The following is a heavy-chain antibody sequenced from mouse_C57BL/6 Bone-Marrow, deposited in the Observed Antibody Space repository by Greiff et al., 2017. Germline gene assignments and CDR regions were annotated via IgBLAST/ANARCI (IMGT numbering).Heavy chain of an antibody. D-gene: IGHD1-1*01. CDR1: GFNIKDDY. V-gene: IGHV14-4*01. Sequence: VQLQQSGAELVRPGASVKLSCTASGFNIKDDYMHWVKQRPEQGLAWIGWIDPENGDTEYASKFQGKATITANTSSNAAYLQLSSLTSEDTAVYYCTTLITTVVGRYIDVWGTGTTVTVSS. CDR3: TTLITTVVGRYIDV. J-gene: IGHJ1*03. CDR2: IDPENGDT.